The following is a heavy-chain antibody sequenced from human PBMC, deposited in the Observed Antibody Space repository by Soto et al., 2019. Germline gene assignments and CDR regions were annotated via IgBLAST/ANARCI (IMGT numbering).Heavy chain of an antibody. CDR1: GFTFSSYA. CDR3: AKDGSNTGFWFDP. D-gene: IGHD2-2*01. J-gene: IGHJ5*02. V-gene: IGHV3-23*01. Sequence: GGSLRLSCAASGFTFSSYAMSWVRQAPGKGLHWVSAISGSGDTTYCADSVNGRFTISRDNSKNTLYLQINSLRAEDTAIYYCAKDGSNTGFWFDPWGQGTLVTVSS. CDR2: ISGSGDTT.